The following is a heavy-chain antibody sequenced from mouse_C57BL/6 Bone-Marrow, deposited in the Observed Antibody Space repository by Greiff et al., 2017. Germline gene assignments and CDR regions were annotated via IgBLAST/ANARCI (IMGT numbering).Heavy chain of an antibody. J-gene: IGHJ4*01. CDR1: GYTFTDYY. D-gene: IGHD1-1*01. CDR2: IFPGSGST. V-gene: IGHV1-75*01. CDR3: ARLGVYGSSYDAMDY. Sequence: QVQLKQSGPELVKPGASVKISCKASGYTFTDYYINWVKQRPGQGLEWIGWIFPGSGSTYYNEKFKGKATLTVDKSSSTAYMLLSSLTSEDSAVYFCARLGVYGSSYDAMDYWGQGTSVTVSS.